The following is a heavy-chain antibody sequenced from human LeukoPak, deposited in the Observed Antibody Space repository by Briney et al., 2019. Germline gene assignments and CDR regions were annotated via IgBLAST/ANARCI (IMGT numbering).Heavy chain of an antibody. CDR2: INSDGGST. Sequence: GGPLRLSCVASGFTFSSYWIHWVRQAPGKGLVWVSRINSDGGSTYYADSVKGRFTISRDNSKNTLYLQMNSLRAEDTAVYYCARTNIYNWFDPWGQGTLVTVSS. V-gene: IGHV3-74*01. CDR3: ARTNIYNWFDP. CDR1: GFTFSSYW. J-gene: IGHJ5*02. D-gene: IGHD2/OR15-2a*01.